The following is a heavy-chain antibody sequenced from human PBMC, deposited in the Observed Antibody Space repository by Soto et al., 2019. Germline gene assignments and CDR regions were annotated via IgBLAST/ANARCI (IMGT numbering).Heavy chain of an antibody. CDR1: GFTFSTYG. Sequence: VGSLRLSCSASGFTFSTYGMHWVRQAPGKGLEWVALIWYDGRKEDYADSVKGRFTISRDNSKNTLYLQMNSLRAEDTAVYYCARDSWIVSPTTSFDYSGPGTTLTVYS. D-gene: IGHD2-2*03. J-gene: IGHJ4*02. V-gene: IGHV3-33*01. CDR3: ARDSWIVSPTTSFDY. CDR2: IWYDGRKE.